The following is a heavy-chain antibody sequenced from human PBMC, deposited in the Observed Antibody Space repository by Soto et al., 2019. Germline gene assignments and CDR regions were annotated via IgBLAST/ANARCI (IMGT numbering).Heavy chain of an antibody. V-gene: IGHV2-5*02. J-gene: IGHJ4*02. CDR2: IFWDDDK. Sequence: QITLREYGPTLVKPTQTLTLTCTFSGFSLTTSGVGVGWIRQPPGKALEWLALIFWDDDKRYSPSLKSRLTITKDTSKNQVVLTMTNVDPVDTATYYCARRYSTSYFGYWGQGTLVTVS. D-gene: IGHD1-26*01. CDR1: GFSLTTSGVG. CDR3: ARRYSTSYFGY.